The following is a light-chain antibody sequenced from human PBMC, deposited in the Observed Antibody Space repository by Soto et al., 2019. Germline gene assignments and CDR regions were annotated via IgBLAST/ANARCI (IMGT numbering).Light chain of an antibody. CDR3: SSYAGNNGLL. J-gene: IGLJ2*01. Sequence: QSALTQPPSASGSPGQSVTISCTGTSSDLGDYNYASWYQQHPGKAPKLMIYEVSKRPSGVPDRFSGSKSGNTASLSVSGLQDEDVADYYCSSYAGNNGLLFGGGTQLTVL. CDR1: SSDLGDYNY. V-gene: IGLV2-8*01. CDR2: EVS.